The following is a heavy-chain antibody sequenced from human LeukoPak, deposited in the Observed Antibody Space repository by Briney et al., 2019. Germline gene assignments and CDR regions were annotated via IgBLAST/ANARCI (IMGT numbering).Heavy chain of an antibody. Sequence: ASVKVSCKASGYTFTGYYMHWVRQAPGQGLEWMGWINPNSGGTNYAQKFQGRVTMTRDTSISTAYMELSRLRSDDTAVYYYARVTAVAGTLDYWGQGTLVTVSS. V-gene: IGHV1-2*02. CDR1: GYTFTGYY. CDR3: ARVTAVAGTLDY. D-gene: IGHD6-19*01. J-gene: IGHJ4*02. CDR2: INPNSGGT.